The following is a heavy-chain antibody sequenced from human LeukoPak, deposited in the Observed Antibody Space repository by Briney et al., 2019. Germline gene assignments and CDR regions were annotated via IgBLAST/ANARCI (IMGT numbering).Heavy chain of an antibody. D-gene: IGHD6-13*01. Sequence: GGSLGLSCAASESTFITYAMNWVRQAPGKGLEWVATISGSGRSTYYADSVKGRFTISRDNSKHTLFLQMASLRAEDTAVYYCVKASSSSWSSFDYWGQGTLVTVSS. CDR1: ESTFITYA. CDR3: VKASSSSWSSFDY. CDR2: ISGSGRST. J-gene: IGHJ4*02. V-gene: IGHV3-23*01.